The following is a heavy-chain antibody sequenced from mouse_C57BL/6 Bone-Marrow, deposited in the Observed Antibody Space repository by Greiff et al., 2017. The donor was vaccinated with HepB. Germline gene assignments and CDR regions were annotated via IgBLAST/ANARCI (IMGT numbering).Heavy chain of an antibody. Sequence: VQLKESGGGLVKPGGSLKLSCAASGFTFSDYGMHWVRQAPEKGLEWVAYISSGSSTIYYADTVKGRFTISRDNAKNTLFLQMTSLRSEDTAMYYCARRGYYGSSPYWYFDVWGTGTTVTVSS. CDR1: GFTFSDYG. CDR2: ISSGSSTI. CDR3: ARRGYYGSSPYWYFDV. J-gene: IGHJ1*03. V-gene: IGHV5-17*01. D-gene: IGHD1-1*01.